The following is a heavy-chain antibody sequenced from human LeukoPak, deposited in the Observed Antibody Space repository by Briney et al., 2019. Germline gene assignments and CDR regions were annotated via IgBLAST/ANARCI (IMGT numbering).Heavy chain of an antibody. Sequence: KPSETLSLTCAVYGGSFSGYYWSWIRQPPGKGLEWIGEINHSGSTNYNPSLKSRVTISVDTSKNQFSLKLSSVTAEDTAVYYCARVGSPDAFDIWGQGTMVTVSS. V-gene: IGHV4-34*01. CDR3: ARVGSPDAFDI. CDR2: INHSGST. J-gene: IGHJ3*02. D-gene: IGHD1-26*01. CDR1: GGSFSGYY.